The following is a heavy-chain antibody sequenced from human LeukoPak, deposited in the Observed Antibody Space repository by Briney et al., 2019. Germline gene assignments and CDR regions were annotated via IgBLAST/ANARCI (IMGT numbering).Heavy chain of an antibody. V-gene: IGHV3-23*01. CDR3: AKDRQYDFWSGYPYYFDY. D-gene: IGHD3-3*01. CDR2: ISGSGGST. CDR1: GFTFSSYA. Sequence: PGGSLRLSXAASGFTFSSYAMSWVRQAPGKGLEWGSAISGSGGSTYYADSVKGRFTISRDNSKNTLYLQMNSLRAEDTAVYYCAKDRQYDFWSGYPYYFDYWGQGTLVTVSS. J-gene: IGHJ4*02.